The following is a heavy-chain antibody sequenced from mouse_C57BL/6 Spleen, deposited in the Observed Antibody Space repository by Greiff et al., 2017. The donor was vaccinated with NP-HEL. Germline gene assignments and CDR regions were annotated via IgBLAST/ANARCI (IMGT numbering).Heavy chain of an antibody. J-gene: IGHJ2*01. D-gene: IGHD1-1*01. CDR3: TTDYYGSSYFDY. V-gene: IGHV14-4*01. CDR2: IDPENGDP. Sequence: VQLKESGAELVRPGASVKLSCTASGFNIKDDYMHWVKQRPEQGLEWIGWIDPENGDPEYASTFQGKATITADTSSNTAYLQLSSLTSEDTAVYYCTTDYYGSSYFDYWGQGTTLTVSS. CDR1: GFNIKDDY.